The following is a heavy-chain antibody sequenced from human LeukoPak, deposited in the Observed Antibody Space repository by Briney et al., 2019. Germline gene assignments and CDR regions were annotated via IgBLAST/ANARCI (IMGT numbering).Heavy chain of an antibody. CDR2: IRYDGSNK. CDR1: GFTFRSYD. J-gene: IGHJ5*02. V-gene: IGHV3-30*02. D-gene: IGHD3-3*01. CDR3: AKDENDFWSGYYSNWFDP. Sequence: GGSLRLSCAASGFTFRSYDTHWVRQAPGKGLEWVAFIRYDGSNKYYADSVRGRFTISRDNSKNTLYLQMNSLRVEDTDVYYCAKDENDFWSGYYSNWFDPWGQGTLVTVSS.